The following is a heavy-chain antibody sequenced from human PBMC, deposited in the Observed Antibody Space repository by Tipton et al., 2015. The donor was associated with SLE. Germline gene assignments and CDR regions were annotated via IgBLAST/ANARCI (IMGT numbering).Heavy chain of an antibody. CDR2: IGYSGRTM. J-gene: IGHJ4*02. CDR1: GFSFSTYG. D-gene: IGHD2-8*02. Sequence: SLRLSCAASGFSFSTYGMHWVRQAPGKGLEWISYIGYSGRTMYYADSVKGRFTISRDNAKSALYLQMNSLRADDTAFYYCARVYTTAWCDYWGQGTLVSVSS. V-gene: IGHV3-48*03. CDR3: ARVYTTAWCDY.